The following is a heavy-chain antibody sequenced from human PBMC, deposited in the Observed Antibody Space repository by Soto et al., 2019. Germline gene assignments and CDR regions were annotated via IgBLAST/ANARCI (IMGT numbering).Heavy chain of an antibody. Sequence: GGSLRLSCAASGFIFSNSWMSWVRQAPGKGLEWVASIRPDGSEKFYVDSMKGRFTISRGNAKKSLYLQINNVRAEDAAVYYCAEPTDLDYWGQGTLVTVYS. J-gene: IGHJ4*02. CDR3: AEPTDLDY. CDR2: IRPDGSEK. CDR1: GFIFSNSW. V-gene: IGHV3-7*01.